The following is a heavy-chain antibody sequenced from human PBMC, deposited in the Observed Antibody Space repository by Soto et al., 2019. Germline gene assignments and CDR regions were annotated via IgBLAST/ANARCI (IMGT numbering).Heavy chain of an antibody. V-gene: IGHV3-30-3*01. CDR1: GFTFSSYA. Sequence: QVQLEESGGGVVQPGRSLRLSCKGSGFTFSSYAIQWVRQAPCKGLEWVAAISDDGTNKHTADSVKGRFTISRDNSRNTVYLQVNSLRVEDTAVYYCVRRLTTTVTAMAYWGQGTPVTVSS. J-gene: IGHJ4*02. CDR2: ISDDGTNK. D-gene: IGHD4-17*01. CDR3: VRRLTTTVTAMAY.